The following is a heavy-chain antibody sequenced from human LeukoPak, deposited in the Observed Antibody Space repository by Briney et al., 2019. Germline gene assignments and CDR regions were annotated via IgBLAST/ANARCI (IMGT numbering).Heavy chain of an antibody. J-gene: IGHJ6*04. CDR1: GFTFSSYS. Sequence: GGSLRLSCAASGFTFSSYSMNWVRQAPGKGLEWVSYISSSSSTIYYADSVKGRFTISRDNAKNSLYLQMNSLRAEDTAVYYCARAGYETPKKYYDFWSGYYSRLMDVWGKGTTVTVSS. D-gene: IGHD3-3*01. CDR2: ISSSSSTI. CDR3: ARAGYETPKKYYDFWSGYYSRLMDV. V-gene: IGHV3-48*01.